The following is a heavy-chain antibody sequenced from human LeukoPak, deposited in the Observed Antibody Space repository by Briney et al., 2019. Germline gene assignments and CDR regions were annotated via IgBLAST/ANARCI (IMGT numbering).Heavy chain of an antibody. CDR3: ARSITIFGVVIDY. J-gene: IGHJ4*02. CDR2: IYHSGST. V-gene: IGHV4-4*02. D-gene: IGHD3-3*01. CDR1: GGSISSGTW. Sequence: SETLSLTCAVSGGSISSGTWWSWVRQPPGRGLEWIGEIYHSGSTNYNPSLKSRVTISVDRSKNQFSLKLSSVTAADTAVYYCARSITIFGVVIDYWGQGTLVTVSS.